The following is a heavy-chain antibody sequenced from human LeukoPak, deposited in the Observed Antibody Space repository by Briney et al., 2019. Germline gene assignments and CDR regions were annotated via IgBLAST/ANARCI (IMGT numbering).Heavy chain of an antibody. D-gene: IGHD3-22*01. CDR1: GFTFSSYA. CDR2: ISYDGSNK. J-gene: IGHJ4*02. V-gene: IGHV3-30-3*01. CDR3: AREPRGDYYDSSGHLDY. Sequence: PGGFLRLSCAASGFTFSSYAMHWVRQAPGKGLEWVAVISYDGSNKYYADSVKGRFTISRDNSKNTLYLQMNSLRAEDTAVYYCAREPRGDYYDSSGHLDYWGQGTLVTVSS.